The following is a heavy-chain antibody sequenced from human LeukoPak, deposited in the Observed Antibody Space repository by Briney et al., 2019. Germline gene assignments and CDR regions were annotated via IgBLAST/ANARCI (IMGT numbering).Heavy chain of an antibody. V-gene: IGHV3-74*01. CDR1: GFTFSTYW. D-gene: IGHD4-17*01. J-gene: IGHJ4*02. Sequence: PGGSLRLSCAASGFTFSTYWMHWVRQPLGKGLVWVSRINPDGSTTNYADSVKGRFTIPRDNAKNTLYLQMNSLTVEDTAVYYCVRIATVTTPDYWGQGTLVTVSS. CDR2: INPDGSTT. CDR3: VRIATVTTPDY.